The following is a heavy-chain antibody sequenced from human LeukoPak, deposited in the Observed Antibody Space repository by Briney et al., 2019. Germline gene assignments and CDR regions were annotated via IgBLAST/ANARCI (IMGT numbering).Heavy chain of an antibody. Sequence: GGSLRLSCAASGFTSSTYDMHWVRQAPGKGLEWVAVVSYDGSNIYHAASVQGRFTISRDNSKNTLYLQMNSLRAEDTAVYYCAKSLDAQAVADPFDYWGQGTLVTVSS. J-gene: IGHJ4*02. CDR1: GFTSSTYD. D-gene: IGHD6-19*01. V-gene: IGHV3-30*18. CDR2: VSYDGSNI. CDR3: AKSLDAQAVADPFDY.